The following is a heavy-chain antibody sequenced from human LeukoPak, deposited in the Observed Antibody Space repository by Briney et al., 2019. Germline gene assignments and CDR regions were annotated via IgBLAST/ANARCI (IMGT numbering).Heavy chain of an antibody. D-gene: IGHD3-22*01. CDR1: GDSIDSLDL. CDR2: MYLSGTT. V-gene: IGHV4-4*02. J-gene: IGHJ4*02. Sequence: PSETLSLTCTVSGDSIDSLDLWSWVRQPPGKGLEWIGEMYLSGTTHSNPSVKSRVTISIDKSKNQFFLNLSSVTAADTAVYYCAGLVGRYSSGLYYYYFDYWGQGTLVTVSS. CDR3: AGLVGRYSSGLYYYYFDY.